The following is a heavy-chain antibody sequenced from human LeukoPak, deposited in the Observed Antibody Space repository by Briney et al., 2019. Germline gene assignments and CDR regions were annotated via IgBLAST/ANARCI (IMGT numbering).Heavy chain of an antibody. CDR1: GGSFSGYY. CDR2: INHSGST. Sequence: SETLSLTCAVYGGSFSGYYWSWIRQPPGKGLEWIGEINHSGSTNYNPSLKSRVTISVDTSKNQFSLKLSSVTAADTAVYYCARGKQLANNWLTPGAREPWSPSPQ. CDR3: ARGKQLANNWLTP. V-gene: IGHV4-34*01. D-gene: IGHD6-6*01. J-gene: IGHJ5*02.